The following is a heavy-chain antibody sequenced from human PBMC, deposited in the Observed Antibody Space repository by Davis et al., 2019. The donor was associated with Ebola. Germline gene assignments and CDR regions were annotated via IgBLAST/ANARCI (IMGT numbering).Heavy chain of an antibody. CDR1: GGSFSGYY. J-gene: IGHJ4*02. CDR2: INHSGST. D-gene: IGHD6-6*01. Sequence: MPSETLSLTCAVYGGSFSGYYWSWIRQPPGKGLEWIGEINHSGSTNYNPSLKSRVTISVDTSKNQFSLKLGSVTAADTAVYYCARSRGYSSSRRLDYWGQGTLVTVSS. V-gene: IGHV4-34*01. CDR3: ARSRGYSSSRRLDY.